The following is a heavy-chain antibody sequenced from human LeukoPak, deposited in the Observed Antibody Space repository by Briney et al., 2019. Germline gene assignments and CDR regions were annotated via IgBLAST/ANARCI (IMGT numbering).Heavy chain of an antibody. CDR2: IRFDGSTK. J-gene: IGHJ6*03. Sequence: PGGSLRLSCATSGFTFSNYGMHWVRQAPGKGLEWVAFIRFDGSTKYYADSVKGRFTISRDNSKNTFYLQMNSLRGGDTAVYYCARAGGGYSYGYYMDVWGKGTTVSIS. CDR3: ARAGGGYSYGYYMDV. CDR1: GFTFSNYG. V-gene: IGHV3-30*02. D-gene: IGHD5-18*01.